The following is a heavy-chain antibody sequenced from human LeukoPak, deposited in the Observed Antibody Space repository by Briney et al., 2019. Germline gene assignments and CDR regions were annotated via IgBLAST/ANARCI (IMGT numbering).Heavy chain of an antibody. CDR2: ISYDGSNK. Sequence: GGSLRLSCAASGFTFSSYGMHWVRQAPGKGLEWVAVISYDGSNKYYADSVRGRFTISRDNSKNTLYLQMNSLRAEDTAVYYCAKVSAEIVATNDDYWGQGTLVTVSS. V-gene: IGHV3-30*18. CDR3: AKVSAEIVATNDDY. CDR1: GFTFSSYG. J-gene: IGHJ4*02. D-gene: IGHD5-12*01.